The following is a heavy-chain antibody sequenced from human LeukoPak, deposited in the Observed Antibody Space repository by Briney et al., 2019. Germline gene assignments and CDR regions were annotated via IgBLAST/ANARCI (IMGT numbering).Heavy chain of an antibody. D-gene: IGHD5-12*01. CDR3: ARDSGYSYGRGYFDY. J-gene: IGHJ4*02. CDR2: IYTSGNT. V-gene: IGHV4-4*07. CDR1: GGSISSYY. Sequence: SEPLSLTCTVSGGSISSYYWSWIRQPAGKGREWIGRIYTSGNTNYNPSLKSRVTMSLETSKKQFSTKISSVTAAGTALYFCARDSGYSYGRGYFDYWGQGTLVTVSS.